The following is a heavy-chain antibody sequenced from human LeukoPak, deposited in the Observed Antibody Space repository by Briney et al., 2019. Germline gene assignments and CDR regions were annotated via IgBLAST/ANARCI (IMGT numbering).Heavy chain of an antibody. CDR1: GYSIRRGYY. D-gene: IGHD3-22*01. J-gene: IGHJ4*02. CDR2: IYHSGST. CDR3: ARDRAYYYDSSGYYRGYYFDY. V-gene: IGHV4-38-2*02. Sequence: PSETLSLTCTVSGYSIRRGYYWGWIRQPPGQGLEWIGSIYHSGSTYYNPSLKSRVTISVDTSKNQFSLKLSSVTAADTAVYYCARDRAYYYDSSGYYRGYYFDYWGQGTLVTVSS.